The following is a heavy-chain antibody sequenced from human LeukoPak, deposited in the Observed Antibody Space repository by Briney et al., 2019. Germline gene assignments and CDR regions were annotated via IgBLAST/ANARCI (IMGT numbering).Heavy chain of an antibody. CDR3: ARQMGLLWFGELQRKVGPNWFDH. V-gene: IGHV4-34*01. CDR2: INHSGST. Sequence: SETLSLTCAVYGGSFSGYYWSWIRQPPGKGLEWIGEINHSGSTNYNPSLKSRVTISVDTSKNQFSLKLSSVTAADTAVYYCARQMGLLWFGELQRKVGPNWFDHWGQGTLVTVSS. CDR1: GGSFSGYY. D-gene: IGHD3-10*01. J-gene: IGHJ5*02.